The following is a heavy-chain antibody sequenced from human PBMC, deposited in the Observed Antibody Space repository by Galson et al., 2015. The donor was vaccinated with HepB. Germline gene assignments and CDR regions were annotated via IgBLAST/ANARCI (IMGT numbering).Heavy chain of an antibody. J-gene: IGHJ4*02. CDR2: ISYDGSNK. Sequence: SLRLSCAASGFTFSSYAMHWARQAPGKGLEWVAVISYDGSNKYYADSVKGRFTISRDNSKNTLYLQMNSLRAEDTAVYYCARTGYSYGYSFDYWGQGTPVTVSS. V-gene: IGHV3-30*04. CDR1: GFTFSSYA. CDR3: ARTGYSYGYSFDY. D-gene: IGHD5-18*01.